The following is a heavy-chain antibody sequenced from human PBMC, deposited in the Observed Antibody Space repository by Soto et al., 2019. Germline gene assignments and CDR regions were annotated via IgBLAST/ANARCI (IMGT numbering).Heavy chain of an antibody. CDR1: GFNFGDYA. D-gene: IGHD1-26*01. V-gene: IGHV3-9*01. CDR2: LNWNSVTP. Sequence: PGGSLRLSCAASGFNFGDYAMHWVRQTPGQGLEWVSGLNWNSVTPGYGDSVKGRFSISRDNGKYALYLQMASLRPEDTALYYCVKDTSGAYSGPNYDAWGQGTLVTVSS. CDR3: VKDTSGAYSGPNYDA. J-gene: IGHJ4*02.